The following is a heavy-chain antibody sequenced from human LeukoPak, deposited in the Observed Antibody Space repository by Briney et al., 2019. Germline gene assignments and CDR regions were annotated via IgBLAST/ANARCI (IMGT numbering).Heavy chain of an antibody. J-gene: IGHJ6*02. V-gene: IGHV3-7*01. CDR2: IKQDGSEK. CDR1: GFTFSSYW. Sequence: GGSLRLSCAASGFTFSSYWMSWVRQAPGKGLEWVANIKQDGSEKYYVDSVKGRFTISRDNAKNSLYLQMSSLRVEVTAVYYCARVSSSWYGMDVWGQGTTVTVFS. CDR3: ARVSSSWYGMDV. D-gene: IGHD6-13*01.